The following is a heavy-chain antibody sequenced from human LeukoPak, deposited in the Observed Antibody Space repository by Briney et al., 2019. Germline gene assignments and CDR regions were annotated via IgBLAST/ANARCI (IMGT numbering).Heavy chain of an antibody. CDR1: GGSISSYY. CDR3: ARRVRYCSGGSCPYDAFDI. D-gene: IGHD2-15*01. J-gene: IGHJ3*02. CDR2: IYYSGST. Sequence: SETLSLTCTVSGGSISSYYWSWIRQPPVKGLEWIGYIYYSGSTNYNPSLKSRVTISVDTSKNQFSLKLSSVTAADTAVYYCARRVRYCSGGSCPYDAFDIWGQGTMVTVSS. V-gene: IGHV4-59*08.